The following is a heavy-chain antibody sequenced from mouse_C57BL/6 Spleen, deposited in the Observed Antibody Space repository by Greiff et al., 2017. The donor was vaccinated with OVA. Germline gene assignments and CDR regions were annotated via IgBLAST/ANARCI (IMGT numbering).Heavy chain of an antibody. V-gene: IGHV1-55*01. CDR2: IYPGSGST. J-gene: IGHJ2*01. CDR1: GYTFTSYW. CDR3: ARRTTVVATD. D-gene: IGHD1-1*01. Sequence: QVQLKQPGAELVKPGASVKMSCKASGYTFTSYWITWVKQRPGQGLEWIGDIYPGSGSTNYNEKFKSKATPTVDTSSSTAYMQLSSLTSEDSAVYYCARRTTVVATDWGQGTTLTVSS.